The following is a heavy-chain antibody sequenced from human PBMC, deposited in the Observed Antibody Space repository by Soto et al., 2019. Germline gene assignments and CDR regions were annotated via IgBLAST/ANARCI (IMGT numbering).Heavy chain of an antibody. V-gene: IGHV3-30*18. D-gene: IGHD6-19*01. J-gene: IGHJ3*02. CDR3: AKEGHTSGRCGCFNI. CDR2: ISVDGRND. Sequence: GGSLRLSCEASAFTLSSSVMHWVRQAPRKRLEWLSVISVDGRNDLHAGAVKGRFTISRDISKNMVYLQMNDLRPDDTAMYFCAKEGHTSGRCGCFNIWGQGTMVTVSS. CDR1: AFTLSSSV.